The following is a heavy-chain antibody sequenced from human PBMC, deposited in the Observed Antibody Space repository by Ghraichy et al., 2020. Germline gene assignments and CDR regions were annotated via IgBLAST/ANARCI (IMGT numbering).Heavy chain of an antibody. CDR2: ISSSRSYI. Sequence: GESLRLSCAASGFTFSSYSMNWVRQAPGKGLEWVSSISSSRSYIYYADSVKGRFTISRDNAKNSLYLQMNSPRAEDTAVYYCARSLIAGASSYYYYGMDVWGQGTTVTVSS. J-gene: IGHJ6*02. CDR1: GFTFSSYS. V-gene: IGHV3-21*01. D-gene: IGHD6-25*01. CDR3: ARSLIAGASSYYYYGMDV.